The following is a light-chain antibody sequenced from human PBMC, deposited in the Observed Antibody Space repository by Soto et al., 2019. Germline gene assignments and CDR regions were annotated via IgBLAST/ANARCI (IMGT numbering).Light chain of an antibody. CDR1: SSDVGGYHY. Sequence: QSALTQPPSASGSPGQSVTISCTGTSSDVGGYHYVSWYQQHPGKAPKLMISEVSTRPSGVPDRFSGSKSGNTASLTVSGLQAEDEADYYCSSFAGNNNLVFGGGTKLTVL. J-gene: IGLJ2*01. V-gene: IGLV2-8*01. CDR2: EVS. CDR3: SSFAGNNNLV.